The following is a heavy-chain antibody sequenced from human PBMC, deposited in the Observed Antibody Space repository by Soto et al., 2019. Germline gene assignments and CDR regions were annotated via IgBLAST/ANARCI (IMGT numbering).Heavy chain of an antibody. D-gene: IGHD1-1*01. CDR2: ISVTGGST. CDR1: GFTFSNYA. CDR3: AKAMTRSWNLSS. J-gene: IGHJ5*02. Sequence: PGGSLRLSCAASGFTFSNYAMSWVRQAPGKGLEWVSGISVTGGSTYYTDSVKGRFTISRDNSKNTLYLQMNSLRAEDTAVYYCAKAMTRSWNLSSWGQGTLVTVSS. V-gene: IGHV3-23*01.